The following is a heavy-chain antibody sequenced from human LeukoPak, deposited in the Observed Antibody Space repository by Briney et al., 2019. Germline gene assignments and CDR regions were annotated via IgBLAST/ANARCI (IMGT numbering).Heavy chain of an antibody. V-gene: IGHV4-61*02. CDR3: ARQDRRDIYSSGYYYFDY. CDR2: IYSSGST. Sequence: SQTLSLTCTVSGASISSGSYFWSWIRQPAGKGLEWIGRIYSSGSTNYNPSLKSRVTMSVDTSKNQFSLNLSSVTAADTAVYYCARQDRRDIYSSGYYYFDYWGQGALVTVSS. D-gene: IGHD3-22*01. CDR1: GASISSGSYF. J-gene: IGHJ4*02.